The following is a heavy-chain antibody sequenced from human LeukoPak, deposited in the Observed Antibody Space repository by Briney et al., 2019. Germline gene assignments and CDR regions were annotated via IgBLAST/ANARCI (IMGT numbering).Heavy chain of an antibody. Sequence: PGGSLRLSCAASGFSFSTYGMHWVRQVPGKGLEWVALVSYDGNTQHYAHSVRGRFTISRDNSKSTVSLQMNSLGPEDTAIYYCVKDRYNWGSCAHWGQGTLVTVSS. CDR3: VKDRYNWGSCAH. D-gene: IGHD7-27*01. CDR1: GFSFSTYG. J-gene: IGHJ4*02. V-gene: IGHV3-30*18. CDR2: VSYDGNTQ.